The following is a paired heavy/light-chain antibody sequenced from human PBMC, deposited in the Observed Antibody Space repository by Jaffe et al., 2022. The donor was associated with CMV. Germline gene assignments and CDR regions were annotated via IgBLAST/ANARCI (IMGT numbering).Heavy chain of an antibody. Sequence: QVQLQESGPGLVKPSQTLSLTCTVSGGSISSGGYYWSWIRQHPGKGLEWIGAIYYSGNTYYSPSLKSRLTISVDTSKNQFSLKLSSVTAADTAVYYCAGDWLRGLFDPWGQGTLVTVSS. D-gene: IGHD5-12*01. CDR2: IYYSGNT. V-gene: IGHV4-31*03. CDR3: AGDWLRGLFDP. CDR1: GGSISSGGYY. J-gene: IGHJ5*02.
Light chain of an antibody. V-gene: IGKV1-9*01. J-gene: IGKJ4*01. CDR1: QGISSY. CDR2: AAS. Sequence: DIQLTQSPSFLSASVGDRVTITCRASQGISSYLAWYQQKPGKAPKLLIYAASTLQGGVPSRFSGSGSGTEFTLTISSLQPEDFATYYCQQINTYPRVLTFGGGTKVEIK. CDR3: QQINTYPRVLT.